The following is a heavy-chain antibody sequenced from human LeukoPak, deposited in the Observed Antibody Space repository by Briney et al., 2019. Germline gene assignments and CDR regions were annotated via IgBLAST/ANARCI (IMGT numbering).Heavy chain of an antibody. CDR1: GYTFTGYY. J-gene: IGHJ6*03. Sequence: ASVKVSCKASGYTFTGYYMHWVRQAPGQGLEWMGWINPNSGGTNYAQKFQGRVTMTRDTSISTAYMELSRLRSDDTAVYYCARVRGDGSGSYYSYYYYYMDVWGKGTTVTVSS. D-gene: IGHD3-10*01. V-gene: IGHV1-2*02. CDR3: ARVRGDGSGSYYSYYYYYMDV. CDR2: INPNSGGT.